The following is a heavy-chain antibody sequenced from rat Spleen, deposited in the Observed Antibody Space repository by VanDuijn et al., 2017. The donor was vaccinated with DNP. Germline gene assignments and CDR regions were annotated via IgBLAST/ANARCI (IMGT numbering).Heavy chain of an antibody. V-gene: IGHV5S23*01. CDR3: ARSDSYGFPY. CDR2: ISNTGDST. CDR1: GFTFSDYA. J-gene: IGHJ3*01. Sequence: EVQLVESGGGLVQPGNSLKLSCTASGFTFSDYAMTWIRQAPGKGLEWVASISNTGDSTYYSDSVKGRFSLSRDNAKSTLYLQMDSLRSEDTATYYCARSDSYGFPYWGQGTLVTVSS. D-gene: IGHD1-2*01.